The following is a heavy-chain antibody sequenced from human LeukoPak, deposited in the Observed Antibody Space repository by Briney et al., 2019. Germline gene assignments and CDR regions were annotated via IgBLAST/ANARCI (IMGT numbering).Heavy chain of an antibody. CDR1: GGTFSSYA. Sequence: SVKVSCKASGGTFSSYAISWVRQAPGQGLEWMGGIIPIFGTANYAQKFQGRVTITADKSTSTAYMELSSLRSEDTAVYYCARSTYQLGYCSGGSCYSAGHFFDYWGQGTLVTVSS. J-gene: IGHJ4*02. V-gene: IGHV1-69*06. D-gene: IGHD2-15*01. CDR3: ARSTYQLGYCSGGSCYSAGHFFDY. CDR2: IIPIFGTA.